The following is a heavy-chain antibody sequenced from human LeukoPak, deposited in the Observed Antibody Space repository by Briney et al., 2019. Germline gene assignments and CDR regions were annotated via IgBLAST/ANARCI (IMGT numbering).Heavy chain of an antibody. J-gene: IGHJ4*02. CDR1: GFTFGDYA. D-gene: IGHD5-24*01. CDR3: AREATIKAYNFDY. Sequence: PGGSLRPSCTASGFTFGDYAMSWFRQAPGKGLEWVSAISGSGGSTYYADSVKGRFTISRDNSKNTLYLQMNSLRAEDTAVYYCAREATIKAYNFDYWGQGTLVTVSS. CDR2: ISGSGGST. V-gene: IGHV3-23*01.